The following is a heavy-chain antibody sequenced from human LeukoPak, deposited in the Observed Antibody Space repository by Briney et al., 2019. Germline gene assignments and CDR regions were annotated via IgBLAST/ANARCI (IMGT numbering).Heavy chain of an antibody. CDR3: AKDLLLWFGELFDY. CDR1: GFTFNSYA. D-gene: IGHD3-10*01. CDR2: ISGSGGST. J-gene: IGHJ4*02. V-gene: IGHV3-23*01. Sequence: GGSLRLSCAASGFTFNSYAMGWVRQAPGKGLEWVSAISGSGGSTYYADSVKGRFTISRDNSKNTLYLQMNSLRAEDTAVYYCAKDLLLWFGELFDYWGQGTLVTVSS.